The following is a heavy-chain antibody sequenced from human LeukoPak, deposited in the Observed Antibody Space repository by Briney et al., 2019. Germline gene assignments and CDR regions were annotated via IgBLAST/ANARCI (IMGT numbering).Heavy chain of an antibody. CDR3: AGYGLYYYYGMDV. CDR1: GYSFTAHY. CDR2: IDCGDGDT. D-gene: IGHD5-12*01. Sequence: ASVKVSCKTSGYSFTAHYIHWVRQAPGQALQWLAYIDCGDGDTYYAQPFQGRVTMTRDTSISTAYMELSRLRSDDTAVYYCAGYGLYYYYGMDVWGQGTTVTVSS. V-gene: IGHV1-2*02. J-gene: IGHJ6*02.